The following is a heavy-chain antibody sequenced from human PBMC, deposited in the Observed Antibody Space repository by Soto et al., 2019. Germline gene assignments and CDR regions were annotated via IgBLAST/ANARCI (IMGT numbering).Heavy chain of an antibody. D-gene: IGHD1-26*01. V-gene: IGHV3-30*18. CDR2: ISYDGSNK. J-gene: IGHJ2*01. CDR1: GFTFSSYG. Sequence: QVQLVESGGGVVQPGRSLRLSCAASGFTFSSYGMHWVRQAPGKGLEWVAVISYDGSNKYYADSVKGRFTISRDNSKNTLYLQMNSLRAEDTAVYYCAKDTVGAVNWYFDLWGRGTLVTVSS. CDR3: AKDTVGAVNWYFDL.